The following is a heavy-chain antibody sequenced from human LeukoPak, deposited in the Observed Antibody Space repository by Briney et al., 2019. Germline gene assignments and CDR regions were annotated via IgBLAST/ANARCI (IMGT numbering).Heavy chain of an antibody. CDR3: AKYSELWNDIDC. J-gene: IGHJ4*02. V-gene: IGHV3-30*18. CDR1: GFTFSSYG. D-gene: IGHD1-1*01. Sequence: QSGGSLRLSCAASGFTFSSYGMPWVRQAPGKGLEWVAVISYDGSNKYYADSVKGRFTISRDNSKNTLYLRMNSLRAEDTAVYYCAKYSELWNDIDCWGQGTLVTVSS. CDR2: ISYDGSNK.